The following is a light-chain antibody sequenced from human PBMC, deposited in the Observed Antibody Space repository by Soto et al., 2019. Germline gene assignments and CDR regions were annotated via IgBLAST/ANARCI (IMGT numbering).Light chain of an antibody. CDR1: QSLSGE. CDR2: GAY. V-gene: IGKV3-15*01. Sequence: EIVMTQSPAILSVSPGERATLSCRASQSLSGELAWYQQKPGQAPRLLIYGAYTRATGIPGTFSGSGSGTEFTLTISNLQAEDFAVYYCQQYRTWPLTFGQGTHLQIK. J-gene: IGKJ5*01. CDR3: QQYRTWPLT.